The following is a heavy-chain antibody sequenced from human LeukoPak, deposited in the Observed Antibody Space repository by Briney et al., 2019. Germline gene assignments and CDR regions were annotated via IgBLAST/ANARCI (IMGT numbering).Heavy chain of an antibody. CDR2: ISGSGGST. Sequence: GGSLRLSCAASGFTFSSYAMSWVRQAPGKGLEWVSAISGSGGSTYYADSVKGRFTISRDNSKNTLYLQMNSLRAEDTAVYYCANGNYYDSSGYNRPHAFDIWGQGTMVTVSS. J-gene: IGHJ3*02. D-gene: IGHD3-22*01. CDR3: ANGNYYDSSGYNRPHAFDI. V-gene: IGHV3-23*01. CDR1: GFTFSSYA.